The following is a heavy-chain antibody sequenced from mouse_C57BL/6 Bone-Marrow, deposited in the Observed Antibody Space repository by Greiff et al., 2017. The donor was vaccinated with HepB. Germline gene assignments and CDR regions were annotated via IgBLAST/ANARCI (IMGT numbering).Heavy chain of an antibody. Sequence: LVESGAELARPGASVKLSCKASGYTFTSYGISWVKQRTGQGLEWIGEIYPRSGNTYYNEKFKGKATLTADKSSSTAYMELRSLTSEDSAVYFCAREGYGKGDYWGQGTTLTVSS. D-gene: IGHD2-1*01. J-gene: IGHJ2*01. CDR1: GYTFTSYG. CDR3: AREGYGKGDY. V-gene: IGHV1-81*01. CDR2: IYPRSGNT.